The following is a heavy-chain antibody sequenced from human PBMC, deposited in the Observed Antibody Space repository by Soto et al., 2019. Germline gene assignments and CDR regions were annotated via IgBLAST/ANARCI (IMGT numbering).Heavy chain of an antibody. CDR1: GFSLSTSGVG. V-gene: IGHV2-5*02. Sequence: QITLKESGPTLVKPTQTLTLTCTFSGFSLSTSGVGVGWIRQSPGKALEWLALIYWDDDKRYSPSLKSRLTLTKDTSKNQVVLTMTNMDPVDTATYYCAHRPRGSSPWHYWGQGTLVTVSA. D-gene: IGHD1-26*01. CDR2: IYWDDDK. CDR3: AHRPRGSSPWHY. J-gene: IGHJ4*02.